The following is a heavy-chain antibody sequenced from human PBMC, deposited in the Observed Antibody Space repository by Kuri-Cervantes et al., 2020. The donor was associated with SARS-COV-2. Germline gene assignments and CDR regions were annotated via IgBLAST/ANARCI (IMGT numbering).Heavy chain of an antibody. V-gene: IGHV3-13*01. CDR1: GFTFSSYD. CDR2: IGTAGDT. Sequence: GESLKISCAASGFTFSSYDMHWVRQATGKGLEWVSAIGTAGDTYYPGSVKGRFTISRDNSKNTLYLQMNSLRAEDTAVYYCARERNQLRFYYYGMDVWGQGTTVTGAS. D-gene: IGHD3-3*01. J-gene: IGHJ6*02. CDR3: ARERNQLRFYYYGMDV.